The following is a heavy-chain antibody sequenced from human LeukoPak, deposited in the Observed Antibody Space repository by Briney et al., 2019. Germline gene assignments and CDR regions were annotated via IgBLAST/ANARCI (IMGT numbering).Heavy chain of an antibody. Sequence: SETLSLTCSISGGSISRSYYYWGWIRQPPGKGLEWIGTIYYSGNTFYNPSLKSRVTISVDTSINHFSLTLTSLTAADTAVYFCSRHEHKALAGDTWGQGTLVTVSS. CDR1: GGSISRSYYY. J-gene: IGHJ5*02. CDR2: IYYSGNT. CDR3: SRHEHKALAGDT. D-gene: IGHD6-19*01. V-gene: IGHV4-39*01.